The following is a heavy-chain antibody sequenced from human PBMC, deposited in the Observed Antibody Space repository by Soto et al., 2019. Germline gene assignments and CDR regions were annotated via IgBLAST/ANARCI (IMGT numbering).Heavy chain of an antibody. CDR1: GFTFSSYA. J-gene: IGHJ4*02. V-gene: IGHV3-23*01. D-gene: IGHD5-12*01. CDR3: AKQLPYSGSDY. CDR2: ISGSGSST. Sequence: EVQLLESGGGLVQPGGSLRLSCAASGFTFSSYARNWVRQAPGKGLEWVSAISGSGSSTYYADSVKGRFTMSRDNSKNTLYLQMNSLRAEDTAVYYCAKQLPYSGSDYWGQGTLVTVSS.